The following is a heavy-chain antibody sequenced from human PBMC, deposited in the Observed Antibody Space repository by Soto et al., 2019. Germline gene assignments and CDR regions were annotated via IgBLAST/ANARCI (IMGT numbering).Heavy chain of an antibody. CDR2: IYYSGST. D-gene: IGHD6-13*01. V-gene: IGHV4-31*03. Sequence: QVQLQESGPGLVKPSQTLSLTCTVSGGSISSGGYYWSWIRQHPGKGLEWIGYIYYSGSTYYNPSLKSRGTISVDTSKHHFSLKLSSVTAADTAVYYCARDQGGQQLSYYGMDVWGQGTTVTVSS. CDR3: ARDQGGQQLSYYGMDV. J-gene: IGHJ6*02. CDR1: GGSISSGGYY.